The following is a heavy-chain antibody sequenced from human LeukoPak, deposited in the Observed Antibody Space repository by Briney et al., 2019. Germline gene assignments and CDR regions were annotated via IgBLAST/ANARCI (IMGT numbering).Heavy chain of an antibody. D-gene: IGHD3-22*01. J-gene: IGHJ4*02. CDR2: IYYSGST. Sequence: PSETLSLTCTVSGGSISSYYWSWIRQPPGKGLEWIGYIYYSGSTNYNPSLKSQVTISVDTSKNQFSLKLSSVTAADTAVYYCAITTPRGDYWGQGTLVTVSS. CDR3: AITTPRGDY. V-gene: IGHV4-59*08. CDR1: GGSISSYY.